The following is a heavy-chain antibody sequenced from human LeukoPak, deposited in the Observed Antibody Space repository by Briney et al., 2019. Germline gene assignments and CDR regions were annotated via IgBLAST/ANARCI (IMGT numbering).Heavy chain of an antibody. J-gene: IGHJ6*03. CDR2: ISSSSSTI. CDR3: ARDGAAAGNYNYYYYMDV. CDR1: GFTFSSYS. D-gene: IGHD6-13*01. V-gene: IGHV3-48*01. Sequence: GGSLRLSCAASGFTFSSYSMNWVRQAPGKGLEWVSYISSSSSTIYYADSVKGRFIISRDNAKNSLNLQMNSLRAEDMAVYYCARDGAAAGNYNYYYYMDVWGKGTTVTVSS.